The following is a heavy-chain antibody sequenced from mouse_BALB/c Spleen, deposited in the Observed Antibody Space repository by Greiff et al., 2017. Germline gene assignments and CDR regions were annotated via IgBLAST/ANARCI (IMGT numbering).Heavy chain of an antibody. CDR2: IYWDDDK. CDR3: AQKVYDGYYY. V-gene: IGHV8-13*01. J-gene: IGHJ4*01. D-gene: IGHD2-3*01. Sequence: QVTLKVSGPGILQPSQTLSLTCSFSGFSLSTFGMGVSWIRQPSGNGLEWLAHIYWDDDKHYNPSLKSRLTISKDTSNNQVFLKITTVDTADTATYYCAQKVYDGYYYWGQGTSVTVSS. CDR1: GFSLSTFGMG.